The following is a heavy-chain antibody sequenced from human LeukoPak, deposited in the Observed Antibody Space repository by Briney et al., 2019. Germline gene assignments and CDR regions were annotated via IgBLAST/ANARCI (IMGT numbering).Heavy chain of an antibody. V-gene: IGHV7-4-1*02. J-gene: IGHJ4*02. D-gene: IGHD2-8*02. CDR2: INTNTGNP. CDR3: ARGYCTDNTCYYNFDY. Sequence: ASVKVSCKASGYTFTRYVMNWVRPAPGQGPEWMGWINTNTGNPTYAQGFTGRFVFSLDTSVSTAYLQISSLKAEDTAVYYCARGYCTDNTCYYNFDYWGQGTLVTVSS. CDR1: GYTFTRYV.